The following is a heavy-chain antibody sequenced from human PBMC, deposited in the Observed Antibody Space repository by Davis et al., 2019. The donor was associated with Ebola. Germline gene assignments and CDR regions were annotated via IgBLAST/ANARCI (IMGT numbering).Heavy chain of an antibody. CDR1: GFTFSSYW. J-gene: IGHJ6*02. CDR3: AKNLSERTTHVYDSSGPLYYYGMDV. CDR2: INSDGSST. Sequence: GESLKISCAASGFTFSSYWMHWVRQAPGKGLVWVSRINSDGSSTSYADSVKGRFTIFRDNSKNTLYLQMDSLRAEDTATYYCAKNLSERTTHVYDSSGPLYYYGMDVWGQGTTVTVSS. V-gene: IGHV3-74*01. D-gene: IGHD3-22*01.